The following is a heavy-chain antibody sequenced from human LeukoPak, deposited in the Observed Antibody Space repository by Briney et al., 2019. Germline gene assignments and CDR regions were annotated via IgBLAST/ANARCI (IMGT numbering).Heavy chain of an antibody. Sequence: GGSLRLSCAASGFTFSSYSMNWVRQAPGKGLEWVSSISNSSSYIYYADSVKGRFTISRDNAKNSLYLQMNSLRAEDTAVYYCARDLRRELLDYWGQGTLVTVSS. D-gene: IGHD1-26*01. CDR2: ISNSSSYI. J-gene: IGHJ4*02. CDR3: ARDLRRELLDY. CDR1: GFTFSSYS. V-gene: IGHV3-21*01.